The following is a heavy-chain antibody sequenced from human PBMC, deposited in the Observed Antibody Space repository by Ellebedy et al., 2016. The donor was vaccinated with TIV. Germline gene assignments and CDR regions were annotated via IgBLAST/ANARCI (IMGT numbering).Heavy chain of an antibody. J-gene: IGHJ4*02. V-gene: IGHV4-59*03. Sequence: MPGGSLRLSCTVSGDSFNNNDWSWIRQPPGKGLERIGHIYYSGSTLYHHSLKSRLTMSIDQSKNQFSLRMTSVTAADTAVYYCAKLGHPWNFLFLQYWGRGTLVAVSS. CDR1: GDSFNNND. CDR2: IYYSGST. D-gene: IGHD1-7*01. CDR3: AKLGHPWNFLFLQY.